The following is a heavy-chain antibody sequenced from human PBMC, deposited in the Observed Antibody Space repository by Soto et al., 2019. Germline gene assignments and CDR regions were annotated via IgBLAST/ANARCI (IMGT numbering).Heavy chain of an antibody. Sequence: EVQLLESGGGLVQPGGSLRLSCAASGFTFSSYAMSWVRQAPGKGLEWVSVISGGGGSTYYADSVKGRFTISRDNSQEALDLQMNRLRAEDTAVYYCAKDGYGSTIYYLDFWGQGTLVTVSS. D-gene: IGHD6-13*01. CDR1: GFTFSSYA. J-gene: IGHJ4*02. CDR2: ISGGGGST. CDR3: AKDGYGSTIYYLDF. V-gene: IGHV3-23*01.